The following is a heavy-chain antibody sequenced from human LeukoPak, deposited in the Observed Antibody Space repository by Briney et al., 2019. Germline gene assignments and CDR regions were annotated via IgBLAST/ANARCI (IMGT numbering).Heavy chain of an antibody. D-gene: IGHD4-17*01. CDR3: ARVPTVTFFDY. CDR2: IFYSGST. V-gene: IGHV4-39*07. CDR1: SGSISTSNYY. Sequence: TSETLSLTCTVSSGSISTSNYYWGWVRQPPGKALEWIGNIFYSGSTYYSPSLKSRVTISVDTSKNQFSLKLSSVTAADTAVYYCARVPTVTFFDYWGQGTLVTVSS. J-gene: IGHJ4*02.